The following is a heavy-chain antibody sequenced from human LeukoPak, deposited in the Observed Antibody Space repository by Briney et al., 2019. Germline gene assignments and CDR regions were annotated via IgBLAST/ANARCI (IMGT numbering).Heavy chain of an antibody. J-gene: IGHJ3*02. CDR2: INHSGST. V-gene: IGHV4-34*01. D-gene: IGHD3-22*01. CDR3: ARDDSSAYLDAFDI. CDR1: SGSFSNYY. Sequence: PSETLSLTCAVYSGSFSNYYWNWIRQPPGKGLEWIGEINHSGSTNYNPSLKSRVTISVDTSKNQFSLKLSSVTAADTAVYYCARDDSSAYLDAFDIWGQGTMVTVSS.